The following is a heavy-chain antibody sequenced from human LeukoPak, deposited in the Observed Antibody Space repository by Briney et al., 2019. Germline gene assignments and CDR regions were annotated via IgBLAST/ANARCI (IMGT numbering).Heavy chain of an antibody. V-gene: IGHV4-30-2*01. Sequence: SQTLSLTCTVSGGSISSGDYYWSWIRQPPGKGLEWIGYIHHSGSTYYNPSLKSRVTISVDRSKNQFSLKLSSVTAADTAVYYCAKDTPERYSGSYFDYWGQGTLVTVSS. CDR2: IHHSGST. J-gene: IGHJ4*02. CDR3: AKDTPERYSGSYFDY. CDR1: GGSISSGDYY. D-gene: IGHD1-26*01.